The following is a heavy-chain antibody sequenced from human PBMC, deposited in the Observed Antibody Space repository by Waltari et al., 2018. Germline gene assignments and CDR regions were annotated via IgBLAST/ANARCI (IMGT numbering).Heavy chain of an antibody. CDR3: AKDTQHNWNARAFDI. V-gene: IGHV3-33*06. J-gene: IGHJ3*02. Sequence: QVQLVESGGGVVQPGRSLRLSCAASGFTFSSYGMHWVRQAPGKGLEWVAVIWYDGSNKYYADSVKGRFTISRDNSKNTLYLQMNSLRAEDTAVYYCAKDTQHNWNARAFDIWGQGTMVTVSS. D-gene: IGHD1-20*01. CDR2: IWYDGSNK. CDR1: GFTFSSYG.